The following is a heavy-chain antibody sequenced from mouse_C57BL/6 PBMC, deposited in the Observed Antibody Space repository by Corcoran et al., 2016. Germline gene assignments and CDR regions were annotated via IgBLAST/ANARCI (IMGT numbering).Heavy chain of an antibody. CDR2: ISYDGSN. V-gene: IGHV3-6*01. J-gene: IGHJ4*01. D-gene: IGHD2-4*01. Sequence: DVQLQESGPGLVKPSQSLSLTCSVTGYSITSGYYWNWIRQFPGNKLEWMGYISYDGSNNYNPSLKNRISITRDTSKNQFFLKLNSVTTEDTATYYCAKHYDDPYYAMDYWGQGTSVTVSS. CDR3: AKHYDDPYYAMDY. CDR1: GYSITSGYY.